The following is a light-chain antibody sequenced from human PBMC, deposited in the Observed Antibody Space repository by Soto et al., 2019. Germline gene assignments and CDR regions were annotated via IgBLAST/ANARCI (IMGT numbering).Light chain of an antibody. J-gene: IGKJ1*01. CDR2: GAS. CDR1: QSVSSSY. CDR3: QQYGSFPRT. V-gene: IGKV3-20*01. Sequence: EIVLTQSPGTLSLSPGERATLSCRASQSVSSSYLAWYQQKPGQTPRLLIYGASTRATGIPDRFSVSGSGTDFTLTISRVEPEDFAVYYCQQYGSFPRTFGQGTKVEIK.